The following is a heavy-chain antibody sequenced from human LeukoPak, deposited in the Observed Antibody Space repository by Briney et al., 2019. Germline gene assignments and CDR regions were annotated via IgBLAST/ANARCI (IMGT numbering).Heavy chain of an antibody. V-gene: IGHV3-7*01. Sequence: GGSLRLSCAAPGFSISNYWMNWVRQAPGKGLERVANIKQDGSEKNYVDSVKGRFTISRDNAKNSLILQMNSLRDEDTAVYYCARGVWAPFDSWGQGTLVSVSS. CDR3: ARGVWAPFDS. J-gene: IGHJ4*02. CDR1: GFSISNYW. D-gene: IGHD7-27*01. CDR2: IKQDGSEK.